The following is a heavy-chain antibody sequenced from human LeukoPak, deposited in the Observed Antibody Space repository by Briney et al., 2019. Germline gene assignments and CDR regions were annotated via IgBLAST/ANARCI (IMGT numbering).Heavy chain of an antibody. J-gene: IGHJ4*02. D-gene: IGHD2-15*01. CDR3: ARVDCSGGSCYSASLTVDY. Sequence: GRSLRLSCAASGFTFSSYAMHWVRQAPGKGLEWVAVISYDGSNKYYADSVKDPFTISRDNSKNTLYLQMNSLRAEDTAVYYCARVDCSGGSCYSASLTVDYWGQGTLVTVSS. V-gene: IGHV3-30-3*01. CDR1: GFTFSSYA. CDR2: ISYDGSNK.